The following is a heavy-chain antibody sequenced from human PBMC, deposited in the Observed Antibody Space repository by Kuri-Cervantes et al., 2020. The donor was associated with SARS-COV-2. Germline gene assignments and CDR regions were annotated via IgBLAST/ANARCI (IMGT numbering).Heavy chain of an antibody. CDR1: GYTFTGYH. D-gene: IGHD6-6*01. J-gene: IGHJ6*02. V-gene: IGHV1-2*04. CDR2: INPNSGGT. Sequence: ASVKVSCKASGYTFTGYHMHWVRQAPGQGLEWMGWINPNSGGTNYAQKFQGWVTMTRDTSISTAYMELSRLRSDDTAVYYCARDPGYSSSSVYYYYGMDVWGQGTTVTVSS. CDR3: ARDPGYSSSSVYYYYGMDV.